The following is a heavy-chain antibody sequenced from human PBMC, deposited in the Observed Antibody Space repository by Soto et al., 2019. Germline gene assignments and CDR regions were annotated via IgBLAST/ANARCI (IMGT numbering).Heavy chain of an antibody. V-gene: IGHV1-69*12. CDR3: ARSLLDGYNYEEYIDF. CDR2: YIPIFGSA. D-gene: IGHD5-12*01. CDR1: GGSFSNYA. Sequence: QVQLVQSGAEVKKPGSSVKVSCKASGGSFSNYAISWVRQAPGQGLEWMGEYIPIFGSANYAEKFQDRVTIPADESTSPAYMEPSNLVSENTAVYYCARSLLDGYNYEEYIDFWGKGSRVTGSS. J-gene: IGHJ4*02.